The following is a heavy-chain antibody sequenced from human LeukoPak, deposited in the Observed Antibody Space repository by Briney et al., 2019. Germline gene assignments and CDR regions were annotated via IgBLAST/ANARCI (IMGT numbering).Heavy chain of an antibody. D-gene: IGHD1-26*01. J-gene: IGHJ4*02. CDR2: IGDSGGNT. Sequence: PGGSLRLSCAASGFSFSNYAMTWVGQAPGKRLEWVSAIGDSGGNTHYADSVKGRFTISRDNSKNTLYLQMNSLRAEDTAVYYCAKDWSCDYWGQGTLVTVSS. CDR1: GFSFSNYA. CDR3: AKDWSCDY. V-gene: IGHV3-23*01.